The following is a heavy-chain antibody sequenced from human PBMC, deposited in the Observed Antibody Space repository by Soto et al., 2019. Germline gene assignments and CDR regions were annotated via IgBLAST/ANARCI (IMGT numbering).Heavy chain of an antibody. J-gene: IGHJ4*02. D-gene: IGHD6-19*01. V-gene: IGHV1-3*05. CDR3: ARASGWYVSDY. CDR2: INAGNGNT. CDR1: GYTFTSYA. Sequence: QVQLVQSGAEEKKPGASVKVSCKASGYTFTSYAMHWVRQAPGQRLEWMGWINAGNGNTKYSQKFQGRVTITRDTSASTAYMEQSSLRSEDTAVYYCARASGWYVSDYWGQGTLVSVSS.